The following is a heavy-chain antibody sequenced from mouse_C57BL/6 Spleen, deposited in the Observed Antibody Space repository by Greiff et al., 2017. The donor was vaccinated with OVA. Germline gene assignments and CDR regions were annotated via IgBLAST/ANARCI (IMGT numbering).Heavy chain of an antibody. CDR1: GYTFTEYS. V-gene: IGHV1-62-2*01. CDR2: FYPGGGSI. CDR3: ARHEIYYGIYYAMDY. Sequence: VQLQASGAELVKPGASVKLSCKASGYTFTEYSIHWVQQRSGQGLEWIGWFYPGGGSIKYNEKFKDKATLTADKSSSTVYMELSRLTSEDSAVYFCARHEIYYGIYYAMDYWGQGTSVTVSS. D-gene: IGHD2-1*01. J-gene: IGHJ4*01.